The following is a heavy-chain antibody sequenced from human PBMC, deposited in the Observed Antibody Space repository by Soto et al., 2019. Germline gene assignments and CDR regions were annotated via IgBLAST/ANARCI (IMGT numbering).Heavy chain of an antibody. J-gene: IGHJ6*02. D-gene: IGHD6-13*01. CDR1: GGSISSSSYY. CDR2: IYYSGST. V-gene: IGHV4-39*01. CDR3: ASRAAAGDYYYYYGMDV. Sequence: TSETLSLTCTVSGGSISSSSYYWGWIRQPPGKGLEWIGSIYYSGSTYYNPSLKSRVTISVDTSKNQFSLKLSSVTAADTAVYYCASRAAAGDYYYYYGMDVWGQGTTVTVSS.